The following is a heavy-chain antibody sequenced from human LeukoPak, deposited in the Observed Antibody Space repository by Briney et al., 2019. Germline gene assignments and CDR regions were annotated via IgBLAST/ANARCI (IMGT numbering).Heavy chain of an antibody. V-gene: IGHV3-21*01. CDR3: AKGNWGSPIDY. D-gene: IGHD7-27*01. CDR1: GFTFSSYS. Sequence: GGSLRLSCAASGFTFSSYSMNWVRQAPGKGLEWVSSISSSSSYIYYADSVKGRFTISRDNSKNTLYLQMNSLRPEDTAVYYCAKGNWGSPIDYWGQGTLVPVSS. CDR2: ISSSSSYI. J-gene: IGHJ4*02.